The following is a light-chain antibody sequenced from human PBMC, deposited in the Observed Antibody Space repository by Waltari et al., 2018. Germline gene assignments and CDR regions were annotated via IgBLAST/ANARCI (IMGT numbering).Light chain of an antibody. V-gene: IGKV1-39*01. CDR2: AAS. CDR3: QQSDSTPHT. J-gene: IGKJ4*01. CDR1: QSIPMY. Sequence: DIQMTQSPSTLSASVGDRVTITCRASQSIPMYVNWYQQKPGKAPKLLIYAASRLQSGVPSRFSGSGSGTDFTLTIASLQPEDFATYHCQQSDSTPHTFGGGTKVEIK.